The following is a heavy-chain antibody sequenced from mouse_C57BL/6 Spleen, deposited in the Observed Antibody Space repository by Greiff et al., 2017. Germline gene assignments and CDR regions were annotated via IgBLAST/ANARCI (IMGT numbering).Heavy chain of an antibody. CDR2: INPNNGGT. J-gene: IGHJ2*01. V-gene: IGHV1-26*01. CDR3: ARSGDGYSLYYFDY. CDR1: GYTFTDYY. Sequence: EVQLQQSGPELVKPGASVKISCKASGYTFTDYYMNWVKQSHGKSLEWIGDINPNNGGTSYNQKFKGKDTLTVDKSSSTAYMELRSLTSEDSAVYYCARSGDGYSLYYFDYWGQGTTLTVSS. D-gene: IGHD2-3*01.